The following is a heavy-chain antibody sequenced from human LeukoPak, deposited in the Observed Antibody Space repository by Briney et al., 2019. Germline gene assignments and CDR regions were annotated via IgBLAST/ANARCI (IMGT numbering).Heavy chain of an antibody. V-gene: IGHV1-69*13. Sequence: SVKVSCKASGGTFSSYAISWVRQAPGQGLEWMGGIIPIFGTANYAQKFQGRVTITADESTSTAYMELSSLRSDDTAVYYCARVPYCSGGSCYFGWFDPWGQGTLVTVSS. CDR2: IIPIFGTA. J-gene: IGHJ5*02. D-gene: IGHD2-15*01. CDR1: GGTFSSYA. CDR3: ARVPYCSGGSCYFGWFDP.